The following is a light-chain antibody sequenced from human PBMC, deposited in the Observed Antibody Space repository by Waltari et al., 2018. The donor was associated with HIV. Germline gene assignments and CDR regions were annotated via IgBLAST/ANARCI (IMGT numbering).Light chain of an antibody. CDR2: DIS. V-gene: IGLV2-11*01. CDR1: SSDVGGYNY. CDR3: CSYAGSHWV. Sequence: QSALTQPRSVSGSPGQSVTISCTRTSSDVGGYNYVSWYQQHPGKAPKLMIYDISKRPSGVPDRFSGSKSDNTASLTISGLQAEDEAHYYCCSYAGSHWVFGGGTKLTVL. J-gene: IGLJ3*02.